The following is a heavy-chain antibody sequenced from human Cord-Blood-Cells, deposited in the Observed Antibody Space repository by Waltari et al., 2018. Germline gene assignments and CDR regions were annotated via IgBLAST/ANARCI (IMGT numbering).Heavy chain of an antibody. CDR1: GYTFTGYY. D-gene: IGHD6-25*01. CDR3: ARETGASIKYYFDY. J-gene: IGHJ4*02. CDR2: INPNGGGT. Sequence: QVQLVQSGAEVKKPGASVKVSCKASGYTFTGYYMHWVRQAPGQGLEWMGWINPNGGGTNYAQTFQGWVTMTRDTSISTAYMELSRLRSDDTAVYYCARETGASIKYYFDYWGQGTLVTVSS. V-gene: IGHV1-2*04.